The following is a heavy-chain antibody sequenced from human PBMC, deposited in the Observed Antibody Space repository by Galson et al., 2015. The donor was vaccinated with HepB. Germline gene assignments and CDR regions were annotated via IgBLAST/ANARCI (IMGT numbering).Heavy chain of an antibody. CDR1: GFTVSSNY. D-gene: IGHD3-22*01. CDR3: ARDATSDSDTSGYRVGAFDI. J-gene: IGHJ3*02. Sequence: SLRLSCAASGFTVSSNYMTWVRQAPGKGLEWVSVVYSGGSTYYADSVKGRFTISRDNSKNTLYLQMNSLRAEDTAVYYCARDATSDSDTSGYRVGAFDIWGQGTMVTVSA. CDR2: VYSGGST. V-gene: IGHV3-66*01.